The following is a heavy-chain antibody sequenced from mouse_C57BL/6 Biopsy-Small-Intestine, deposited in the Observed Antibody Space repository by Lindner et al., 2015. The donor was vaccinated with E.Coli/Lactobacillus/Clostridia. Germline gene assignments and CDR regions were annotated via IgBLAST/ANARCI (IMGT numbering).Heavy chain of an antibody. V-gene: IGHV1-26*01. CDR2: IIPYNGGT. Sequence: VQLQESGPELVKPGASVKISCKASGYSFTGYYMHWVKQGPGKSLEWIGLIIPYNGGTRNNQKFKGKATLTVDKSSSTAYMELRSLTSEDSAVYYCAREGERGMDYWGSRNLSHRLL. CDR1: GYSFTGYY. CDR3: AREGERGMDY. J-gene: IGHJ4*01.